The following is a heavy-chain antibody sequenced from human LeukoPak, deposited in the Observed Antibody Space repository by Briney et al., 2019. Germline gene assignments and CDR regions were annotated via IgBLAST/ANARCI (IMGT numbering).Heavy chain of an antibody. V-gene: IGHV3-23*01. CDR3: AKATAAAGTSSWFDP. D-gene: IGHD6-13*01. CDR1: GFTFSNYA. CDR2: VSGSGGST. J-gene: IGHJ5*02. Sequence: GSLRLSCAASGFTFSNYAMNWVRQAPGKGLEWVSAVSGSGGSTYYADSVKGRFTISRDNSKNTPYLQMNSLRAEDTAVYYCAKATAAAGTSSWFDPWGQGTLVTVSS.